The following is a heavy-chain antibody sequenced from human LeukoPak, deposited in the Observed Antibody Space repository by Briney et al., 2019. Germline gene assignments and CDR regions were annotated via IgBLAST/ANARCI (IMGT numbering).Heavy chain of an antibody. Sequence: EPGPALVKPTQTLTLTCTFSGFSLSTSGMCVSWLRQPPGKALEWLARIDWDDDKYYSTSLKTRLTISKDTSKNQVVFTMTNMDPVDTATYYCARIGYYDSSGYYYDHFDYWGQGTLVTVSS. V-gene: IGHV2-70*11. J-gene: IGHJ4*02. CDR3: ARIGYYDSSGYYYDHFDY. CDR1: GFSLSTSGMC. CDR2: IDWDDDK. D-gene: IGHD3-22*01.